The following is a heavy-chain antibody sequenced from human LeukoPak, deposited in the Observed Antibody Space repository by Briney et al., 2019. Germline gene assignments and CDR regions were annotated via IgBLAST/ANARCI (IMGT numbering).Heavy chain of an antibody. V-gene: IGHV4-59*01. Sequence: SETLSLTCTVSGGSISSYYWSWIRQPPGKGLEWIGYIYYSGSTNYNPSLKSRVTISVDTSKNQFYLKLSSVTAADTAVYYCARESGSYSAFDYWGQGTLVTVSS. CDR2: IYYSGST. CDR1: GGSISSYY. D-gene: IGHD1-26*01. CDR3: ARESGSYSAFDY. J-gene: IGHJ4*02.